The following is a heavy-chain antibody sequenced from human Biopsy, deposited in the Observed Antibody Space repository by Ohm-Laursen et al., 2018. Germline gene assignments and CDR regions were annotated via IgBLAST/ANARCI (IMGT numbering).Heavy chain of an antibody. CDR1: GGSISRYY. CDR2: IYYSGST. V-gene: IGHV4-59*08. D-gene: IGHD5-18*01. J-gene: IGHJ4*02. CDR3: ARHPTHRIQQIDY. Sequence: SETLSLTCPVSGGSISRYYWSWIRQPPGKGLEWIGYIYYSGSTNYNPSLKSRVTISVDTSKNQFSLRLSSVTAADTAVYYRARHPTHRIQQIDYWGQGTLVTVSS.